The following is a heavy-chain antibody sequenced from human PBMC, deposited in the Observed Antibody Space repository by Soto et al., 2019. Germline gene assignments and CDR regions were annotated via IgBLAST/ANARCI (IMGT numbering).Heavy chain of an antibody. V-gene: IGHV4-34*01. CDR3: ERGDADTAMVGRRFDY. Sequence: QVQLQQWGAGLLKPSETLSLTCAVYGGSFSGYYWSWIRQPPGKGLEWIGEINHSGSTNYNPSLKIQVTITVDTAKNKFSVKMSSVTAAATAVSNYERGDADTAMVGRRFDYWGQGSLVTVSS. J-gene: IGHJ4*02. D-gene: IGHD5-18*01. CDR1: GGSFSGYY. CDR2: INHSGST.